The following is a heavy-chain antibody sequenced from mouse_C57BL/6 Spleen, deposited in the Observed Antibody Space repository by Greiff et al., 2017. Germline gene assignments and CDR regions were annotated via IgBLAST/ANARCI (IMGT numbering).Heavy chain of an antibody. V-gene: IGHV14-1*01. CDR1: GFNIKDYY. CDR2: IDPEDGDT. Sequence: EVQLQQSGAELVRPGASVQLSCTASGFNIKDYYMHWVKQRPEQGLEWIGRIDPEDGDTEYAPKFQGKATMTADTSSNTAYLQLSSLTSEDTAVYYCTTSSLTGPFAYWGQGTLVTVSA. J-gene: IGHJ3*01. D-gene: IGHD4-1*01. CDR3: TTSSLTGPFAY.